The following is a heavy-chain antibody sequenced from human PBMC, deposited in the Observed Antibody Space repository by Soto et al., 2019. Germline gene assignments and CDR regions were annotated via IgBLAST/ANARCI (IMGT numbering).Heavy chain of an antibody. CDR2: RSYSGTT. CDR1: SCSMTARSCY. CDR3: ATTQGLSPAGSFDS. Sequence: XETRPLPCTASSCSMTARSCYWGWIRQPPGKGLEWIGIRSYSGTTFYNLSLKSRVTISIDTSKNQFSLKLTSVTATDTGVYYCATTQGLSPAGSFDSWGQGNLVTVSS. J-gene: IGHJ4*02. D-gene: IGHD6-13*01. V-gene: IGHV4-39*01.